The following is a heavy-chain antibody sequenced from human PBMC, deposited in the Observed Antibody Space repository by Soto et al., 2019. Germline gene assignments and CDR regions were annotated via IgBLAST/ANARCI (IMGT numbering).Heavy chain of an antibody. D-gene: IGHD2-2*01. V-gene: IGHV3-15*01. CDR3: ARDLEVPAAIYAYYGMDV. CDR1: GFTFSNAW. Sequence: GGSLRLSCAASGFTFSNAWMSWVRQAPGKGLEWVGRIKSKTDGGTTDYAAPVKGRFTISRDDSKNTLYLQMNSLRAEDTAVYYCARDLEVPAAIYAYYGMDVWGQGTTVTVSS. CDR2: IKSKTDGGTT. J-gene: IGHJ6*02.